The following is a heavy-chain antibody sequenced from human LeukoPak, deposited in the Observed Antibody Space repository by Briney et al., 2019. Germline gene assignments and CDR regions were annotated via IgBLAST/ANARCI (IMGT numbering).Heavy chain of an antibody. J-gene: IGHJ4*02. V-gene: IGHV3-21*01. D-gene: IGHD3-10*01. CDR3: ARDGVLLWFGEFFDH. CDR2: ISSSSSYI. CDR1: GFTFSSYS. Sequence: RGSPRLSCAASGFTFSSYSMNWVRQAPGKGLEWVSSISSSSSYIYYADSVKGRFTISRDNAKNSLYLQMNSLRAEDTAVYYCARDGVLLWFGEFFDHWGQGTLVTVSS.